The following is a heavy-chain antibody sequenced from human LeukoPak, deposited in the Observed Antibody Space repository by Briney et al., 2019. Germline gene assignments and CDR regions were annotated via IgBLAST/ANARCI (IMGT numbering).Heavy chain of an antibody. CDR1: ASSFTSYY. D-gene: IGHD6-6*01. CDR3: ARLSHLGASRLDH. J-gene: IGHJ4*02. Sequence: GESXKISCKTSASSFTSYYIAWVRQLPGKGLEWMGVIYPDDSNPKYSPSFQGQVTISADKSISTVYLQWTSLKPSDTAIYHCARLSHLGASRLDHWGQGTLVTVSS. CDR2: IYPDDSNP. V-gene: IGHV5-51*01.